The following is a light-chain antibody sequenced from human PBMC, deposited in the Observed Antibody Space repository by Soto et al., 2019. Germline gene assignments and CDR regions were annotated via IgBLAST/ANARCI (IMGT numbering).Light chain of an antibody. J-gene: IGLJ3*02. V-gene: IGLV4-60*02. CDR3: ETWDSNTWV. CDR1: SVHSSYI. CDR2: LEGSGSY. Sequence: QSVLTQSSSASASLGSSVKLTCTLSSVHSSYIIARHQQQPGKAPRYLMKLEGSGSYNKGSGVPDRFSGSSSGADRYLTISNLQFEDEADYYCETWDSNTWVFGGGTKLTVL.